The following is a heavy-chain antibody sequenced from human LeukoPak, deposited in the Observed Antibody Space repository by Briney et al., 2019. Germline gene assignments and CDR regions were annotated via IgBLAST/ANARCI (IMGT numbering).Heavy chain of an antibody. J-gene: IGHJ4*02. CDR2: IKQDGSAK. CDR3: ATSYDSSGNS. D-gene: IGHD3-22*01. CDR1: GFTFSIFW. V-gene: IGHV3-7*01. Sequence: GGSLRLSCAASGFTFSIFWMSWVRQAPGKGLEWVANIKQDGSAKYYVDSVKGRFTIFSDNARNSLYLEMNNLRAEDTAIYYCATSYDSSGNSWGQGTLVTVSS.